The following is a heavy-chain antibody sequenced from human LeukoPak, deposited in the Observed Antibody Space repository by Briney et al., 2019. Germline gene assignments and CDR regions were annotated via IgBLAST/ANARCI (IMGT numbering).Heavy chain of an antibody. V-gene: IGHV3-30-3*01. Sequence: GGSLRLSCAASGFTFSTYAMHWVRQAPGKGLEWVAVISYDGSNKYYADSVKGRFTISRDNSMNTLYLQMNSLRAEDTAVYYCARDPGARYYMDVWGKGTTVTVSS. CDR2: ISYDGSNK. D-gene: IGHD1-26*01. CDR3: ARDPGARYYMDV. CDR1: GFTFSTYA. J-gene: IGHJ6*03.